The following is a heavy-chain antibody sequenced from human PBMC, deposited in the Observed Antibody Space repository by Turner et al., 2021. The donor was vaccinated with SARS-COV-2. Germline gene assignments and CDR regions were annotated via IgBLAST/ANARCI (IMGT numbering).Heavy chain of an antibody. CDR2: IYYSGST. J-gene: IGHJ5*02. Sequence: QLQLQESGPGLVKPSETLSLTFTVSGGSISSSSYYWGWIRQPPGKGLEWIGSIYYSGSTYYNPSLKSRVTISVDTSKNQFSLKLTSVTAADTAVYFCARHWEVAAAAYLARFDPWGQGTLVTVSS. CDR3: ARHWEVAAAAYLARFDP. CDR1: GGSISSSSYY. V-gene: IGHV4-39*01. D-gene: IGHD6-13*01.